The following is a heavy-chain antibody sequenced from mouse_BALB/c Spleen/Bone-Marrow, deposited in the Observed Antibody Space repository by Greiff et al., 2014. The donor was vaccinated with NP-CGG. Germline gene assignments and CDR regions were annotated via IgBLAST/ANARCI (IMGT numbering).Heavy chain of an antibody. Sequence: EVKLVESGGGLVQPGGSLELSCAASGFTFSSYGMSWVRQTPDKRLELVATINSNGGSTYYPDSVKGRFTISRDNAKNTLYLQMSSLKSEDTAMYYCARDYYGSSDYWGQGTTLTVSS. CDR2: INSNGGST. CDR3: ARDYYGSSDY. J-gene: IGHJ2*01. V-gene: IGHV5-6-3*01. CDR1: GFTFSSYG. D-gene: IGHD1-1*01.